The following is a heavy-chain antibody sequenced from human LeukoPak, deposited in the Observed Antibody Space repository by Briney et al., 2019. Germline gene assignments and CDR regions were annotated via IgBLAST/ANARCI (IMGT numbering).Heavy chain of an antibody. D-gene: IGHD3-22*01. CDR2: IYTSGST. Sequence: PSETLSLTCTVSGGSISSYYWSWIRQPPGKGLEWIGYIYTSGSTNYNPSRKSRVTISVDTSKTQFSLRLSSVTAADTAVYYCARTYYYDSSGYYYGGGYFDYWGQGTLVTVSS. V-gene: IGHV4-4*09. CDR3: ARTYYYDSSGYYYGGGYFDY. CDR1: GGSISSYY. J-gene: IGHJ4*02.